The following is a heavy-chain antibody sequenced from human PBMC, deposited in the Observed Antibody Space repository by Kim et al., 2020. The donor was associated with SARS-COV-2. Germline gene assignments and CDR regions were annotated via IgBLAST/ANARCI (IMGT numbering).Heavy chain of an antibody. V-gene: IGHV4-61*02. J-gene: IGHJ4*01. CDR1: GDSISGGNSY. D-gene: IGHD2-2*01. Sequence: SETLSLTCSVSGDSISGGNSYWSWIRQPAGKGLEWMGRVFGGGSTNYNPSLKSRLTLSVNPSKNALSLSLTSVTAADTAVYFCARDFCTGDTCFSYFDFWGRGILVTVSS. CDR3: ARDFCTGDTCFSYFDF. CDR2: VFGGGST.